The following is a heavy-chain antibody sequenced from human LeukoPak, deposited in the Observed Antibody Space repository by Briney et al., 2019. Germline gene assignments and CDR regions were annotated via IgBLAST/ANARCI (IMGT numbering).Heavy chain of an antibody. D-gene: IGHD6-13*01. CDR3: ARDGGYSSSWWSY. J-gene: IGHJ4*02. V-gene: IGHV3-21*01. CDR1: GFTFSSYS. Sequence: GGSLRLSCAASGFTFSSYSMNWVRQAPGKGLEWVSSISSSSSYIYYADSVKGRFTISRDNVKNSLYLQMNSLRAEDTAVYYCARDGGYSSSWWSYWGQGTLVTVSS. CDR2: ISSSSSYI.